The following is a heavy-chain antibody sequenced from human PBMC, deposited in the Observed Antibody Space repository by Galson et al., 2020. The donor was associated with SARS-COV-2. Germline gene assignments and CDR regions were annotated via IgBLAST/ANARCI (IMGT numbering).Heavy chain of an antibody. J-gene: IGHJ4*02. D-gene: IGHD5-18*01. CDR2: ISWNSGSI. Sequence: SLKISCAASGFTFDDYAMHWVRQAPGKGLEWVSGISWNSGSIGYADSVKGRFTISRDNAKNSLYLQMNSLRAEDTALYYCASSRGYSYGSDYWGQGTLVTVSS. V-gene: IGHV3-9*01. CDR1: GFTFDDYA. CDR3: ASSRGYSYGSDY.